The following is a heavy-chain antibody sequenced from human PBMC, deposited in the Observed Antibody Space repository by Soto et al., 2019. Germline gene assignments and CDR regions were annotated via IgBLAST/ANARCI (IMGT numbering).Heavy chain of an antibody. V-gene: IGHV3-74*03. Sequence: PGGSLRLSCAASGFTFGSYWMDWVRQAPGKGLGWVSRINGDGTRTTYADSVKGRFTISRDNAGNTLFLQMNRLRGDDTAIYYCARGGGGGLFEHWGQGVLVTVSS. CDR2: INGDGTRT. CDR3: ARGGGGGLFEH. J-gene: IGHJ4*02. CDR1: GFTFGSYW. D-gene: IGHD2-21*01.